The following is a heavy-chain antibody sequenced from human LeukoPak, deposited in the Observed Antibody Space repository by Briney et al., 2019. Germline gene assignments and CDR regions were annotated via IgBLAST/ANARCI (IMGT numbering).Heavy chain of an antibody. CDR3: ARGGLAGTTGYFDY. V-gene: IGHV3-30*04. CDR1: GFTFSSYA. J-gene: IGHJ4*02. CDR2: ISSDDGSNE. D-gene: IGHD1-26*01. Sequence: GGSLRLSCAASGFTFSSYAMNWVRQAPGKGLEWVAIISSDDGSNEYYADSVKGRFTISRDNSKNTLYLQMNSLRPEDTAVYYCARGGLAGTTGYFDYWGQGTLVTVSS.